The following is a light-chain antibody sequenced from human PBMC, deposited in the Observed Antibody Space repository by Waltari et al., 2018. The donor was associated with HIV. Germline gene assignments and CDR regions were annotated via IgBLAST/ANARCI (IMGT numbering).Light chain of an antibody. Sequence: QSALTQPASVSGSPGQSITISCPGTTSDVGGQNYVSWYQKHPGKAPKLLIYDVSNRPSGVSNRFSGSKSGNTASLTISGLQAEDEADYYCSSYTRSSTLFGGGTKLTVL. CDR3: SSYTRSSTL. V-gene: IGLV2-14*01. CDR1: TSDVGGQNY. CDR2: DVS. J-gene: IGLJ2*01.